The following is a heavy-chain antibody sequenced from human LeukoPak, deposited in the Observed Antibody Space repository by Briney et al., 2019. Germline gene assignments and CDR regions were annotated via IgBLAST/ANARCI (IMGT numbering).Heavy chain of an antibody. CDR3: ARSIAVAGRAGAFDI. CDR2: IYYSGST. CDR1: GGSISSYY. D-gene: IGHD6-19*01. Sequence: SETLSLTCTVSGGSISSYYWSWIRQPPGKGLEWIGYIYYSGSTNYNPSLKSRVTISVDTSKNQFSLKLSSVTAADTAVYYCARSIAVAGRAGAFDIWGQGTMVTVSS. J-gene: IGHJ3*02. V-gene: IGHV4-59*01.